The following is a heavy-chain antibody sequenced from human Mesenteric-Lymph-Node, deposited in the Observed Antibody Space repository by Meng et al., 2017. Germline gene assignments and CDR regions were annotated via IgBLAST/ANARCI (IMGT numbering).Heavy chain of an antibody. Sequence: EVQLLDSGGGLVQPGGSLRLSCAASGFPFSNYAMSWVRQAPGKGLEWVSEISGSGSSTYYAESVKGRFTISRDNSNNTLYLQMSRLRAEDTAVYYCAKEMYYDFWSGYSNWYFDLWGRGTLVTVSS. D-gene: IGHD3-3*01. J-gene: IGHJ2*01. CDR2: ISGSGSST. CDR3: AKEMYYDFWSGYSNWYFDL. CDR1: GFPFSNYA. V-gene: IGHV3-23*01.